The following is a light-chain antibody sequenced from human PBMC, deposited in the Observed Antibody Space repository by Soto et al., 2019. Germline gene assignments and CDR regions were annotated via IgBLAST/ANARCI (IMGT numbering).Light chain of an antibody. CDR3: MQDLHMYT. Sequence: DIVMTQSPLSLSVTPGEPASISCRSSQSLLHSNGYNYLDWYLQKPGQSPQPLMYLGSRRASGVPDRVSGSGSGTDFTLKISRVEAEDVGVYYCMQDLHMYTFGQGTKLEIK. CDR1: QSLLHSNGYNY. CDR2: LGS. J-gene: IGKJ2*01. V-gene: IGKV2-28*01.